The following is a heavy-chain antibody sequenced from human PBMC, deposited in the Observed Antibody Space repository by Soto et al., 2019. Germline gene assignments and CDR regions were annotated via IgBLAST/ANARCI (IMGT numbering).Heavy chain of an antibody. Sequence: EVQLVEFGGGPVKPGGSLRLSCAASGCNFTVYSFNWVRQAPGKGLEWVSSISGSSTFTYYADSVKGRFTISRDDAKKSLFLQMDSVRAEDAAVYYCARLNDYYDSRGYGFDYWGRGALVTVSS. CDR1: GCNFTVYS. CDR2: ISGSSTFT. V-gene: IGHV3-21*01. CDR3: ARLNDYYDSRGYGFDY. D-gene: IGHD3-22*01. J-gene: IGHJ4*02.